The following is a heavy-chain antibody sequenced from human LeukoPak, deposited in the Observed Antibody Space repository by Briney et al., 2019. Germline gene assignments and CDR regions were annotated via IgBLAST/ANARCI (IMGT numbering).Heavy chain of an antibody. J-gene: IGHJ4*02. CDR2: IYHSGST. CDR1: GYSISSGYY. Sequence: SETLSLTCTVSGYSISSGYYWGWIRQPPGKGLEWIGSIYHSGSTYYNPSLKSRVTISVGTSKNQFSLKLSSVTAADTAVYYCARRYYYDSSGYWFPYYFDYWGQGTLVTVSS. CDR3: ARRYYYDSSGYWFPYYFDY. V-gene: IGHV4-38-2*02. D-gene: IGHD3-22*01.